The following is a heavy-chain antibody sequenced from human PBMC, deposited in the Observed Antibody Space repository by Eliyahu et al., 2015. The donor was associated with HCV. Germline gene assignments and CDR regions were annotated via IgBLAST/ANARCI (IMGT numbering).Heavy chain of an antibody. CDR1: CGSISSYY. CDR2: IYYSGST. V-gene: IGHV4-59*01. D-gene: IGHD2-21*02. CDR3: ARIAYCGGDCYDAFDI. Sequence: QVQLQESGPGLVKPSETLSLTCTVSCGSISSYYWSWIRQPPGKGLEWIGYIYYSGSTNYNPSLKSRVTISVDTSKNQFSLKLSSVTAADTAVYYCARIAYCGGDCYDAFDIWGQGTMVTVSS. J-gene: IGHJ3*02.